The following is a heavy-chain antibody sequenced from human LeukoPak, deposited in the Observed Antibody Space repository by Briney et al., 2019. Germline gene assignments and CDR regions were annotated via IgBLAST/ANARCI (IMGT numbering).Heavy chain of an antibody. J-gene: IGHJ5*02. CDR3: TKDPNGDYVGAFDP. V-gene: IGHV3-23*01. Sequence: GGSLRLSCAASGFTFSTYAMSWVRQAPGKALEWVSTISGSGANTYNTDSVKGRFTISRDNSKNTLYLQMNSLRADDTAVYYCTKDPNGDYVGAFDPWGQGTLVTVSS. D-gene: IGHD4-17*01. CDR1: GFTFSTYA. CDR2: ISGSGANT.